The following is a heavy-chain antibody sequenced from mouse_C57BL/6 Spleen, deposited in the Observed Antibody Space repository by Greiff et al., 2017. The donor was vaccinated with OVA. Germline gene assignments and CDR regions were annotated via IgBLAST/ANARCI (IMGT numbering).Heavy chain of an antibody. V-gene: IGHV1-53*01. J-gene: IGHJ3*01. Sequence: QVQLQQPGTELVKPGASVKLSCKASGYTFTSYWMHWVKQRPGQGLEWIGNINPSNGGTNYNEKFKSKATLTVDKSSSTAYMQLRSLTSEDSAVYYCARQGSNYPAWFAYWGQGTLVTVSA. CDR1: GYTFTSYW. D-gene: IGHD2-5*01. CDR2: INPSNGGT. CDR3: ARQGSNYPAWFAY.